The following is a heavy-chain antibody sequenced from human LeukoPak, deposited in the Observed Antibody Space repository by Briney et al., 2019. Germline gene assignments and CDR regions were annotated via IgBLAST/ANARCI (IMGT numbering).Heavy chain of an antibody. D-gene: IGHD5-12*01. J-gene: IGHJ5*02. CDR3: ARHAESGYDRFDL. CDR2: IYYSGST. Sequence: SETLSLTCSVSGGSISSYYWSWIRQPPGKGLAWFGYIYYSGSTNYKSPLKSRVTMSGDTSKNQFSLELRSVTAADTAVYYCARHAESGYDRFDLWGQGTLVTVSS. CDR1: GGSISSYY. V-gene: IGHV4-59*08.